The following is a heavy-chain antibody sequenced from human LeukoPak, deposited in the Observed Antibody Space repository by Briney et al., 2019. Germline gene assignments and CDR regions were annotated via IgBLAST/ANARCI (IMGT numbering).Heavy chain of an antibody. J-gene: IGHJ4*02. V-gene: IGHV3-21*01. D-gene: IGHD3-10*01. CDR2: ISSSSSYI. Sequence: GGSLRPSCAASGFTFSSYSMNWVRQAPGKGLEWVSSISSSSSYIYYADSVKGRFTISRDNAKNSPYLQMNSLRAEDTAVYYCTRAFRTRGYFDYWGQGTLVTVSS. CDR1: GFTFSSYS. CDR3: TRAFRTRGYFDY.